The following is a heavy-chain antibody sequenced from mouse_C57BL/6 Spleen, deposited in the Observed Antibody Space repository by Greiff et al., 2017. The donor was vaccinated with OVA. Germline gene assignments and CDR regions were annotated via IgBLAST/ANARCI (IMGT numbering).Heavy chain of an antibody. CDR2: INPNNGGT. D-gene: IGHD2-4*01. V-gene: IGHV1-26*01. J-gene: IGHJ4*01. CDR3: ARRKRGIYYDDDYYAMDY. Sequence: VQLQQSGPELVKPGASVKISCKASGYTFTDYYMNWVKQSHGKSLEWIGDINPNNGGTSYNQKFKGKATLTVDKSSSTAYMELRSLTSEDSAVYYCARRKRGIYYDDDYYAMDYWGQGTSVTVSS. CDR1: GYTFTDYY.